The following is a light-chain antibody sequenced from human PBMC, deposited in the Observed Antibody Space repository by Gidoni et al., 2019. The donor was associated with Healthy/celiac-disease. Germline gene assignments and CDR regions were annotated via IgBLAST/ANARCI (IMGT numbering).Light chain of an antibody. CDR1: QSISSW. CDR3: QQYNSYLYT. J-gene: IGKJ2*01. CDR2: KAS. V-gene: IGKV1-5*03. Sequence: DIQMTQSPSTLSASVGDRVTITCRASQSISSWLAWYQQKPGKAPKLLIYKASSLESGVPSRFSGSGSGTEFTITISSLQHDDFATYYCQQYNSYLYTFGQGTKLEIK.